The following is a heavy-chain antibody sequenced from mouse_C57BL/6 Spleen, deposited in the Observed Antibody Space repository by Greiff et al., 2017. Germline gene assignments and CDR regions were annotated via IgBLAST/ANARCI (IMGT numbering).Heavy chain of an antibody. CDR2: IDPSSGCT. V-gene: IGHV1-72*01. CDR1: GYTFTSYW. Sequence: QVQLQQPGAELVKPGASVKLSCKASGYTFTSYWMHWVKQRPGRGLEWIGRIDPSSGCTKYNEKFKSKATLTADKPSSTAYMQLSSLTSEDSAVSYCYGISYVGGYWGQGTTLTVSS. D-gene: IGHD1-1*01. J-gene: IGHJ2*01. CDR3: YGISYVGGY.